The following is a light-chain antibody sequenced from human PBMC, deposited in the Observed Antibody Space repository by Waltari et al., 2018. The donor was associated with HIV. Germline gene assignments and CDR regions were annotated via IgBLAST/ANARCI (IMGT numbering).Light chain of an antibody. J-gene: IGLJ2*01. CDR1: TSNIRAGSD. V-gene: IGLV1-40*01. CDR2: GDA. CDR3: QSYDRSLSGVI. Sequence: QSVLTQPPSVSGAPGQRVTISCTGTTSNIRAGSDVHWYQQIPGTAPKLLIYGDANRPSGVPDRFSGSTSGPSASLAITGLRAEDECDYYCQSYDRSLSGVIFGGGTKLTVL.